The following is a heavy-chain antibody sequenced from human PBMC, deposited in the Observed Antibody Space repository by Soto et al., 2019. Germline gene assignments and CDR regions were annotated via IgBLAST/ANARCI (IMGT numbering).Heavy chain of an antibody. D-gene: IGHD2-15*01. CDR1: AYSISSGYY. CDR2: IYRSGST. Sequence: XATLSLTFAVSAYSISSGYYWGWIRPPPGKGLEWIGSIYRSGSTFYNPSLKSRVTISVDTSKNQFSLKLTSVTAADTAVYFCARLWRCSGGHCLYYFDCWGQGTLVTVSS. J-gene: IGHJ4*02. V-gene: IGHV4-38-2*01. CDR3: ARLWRCSGGHCLYYFDC.